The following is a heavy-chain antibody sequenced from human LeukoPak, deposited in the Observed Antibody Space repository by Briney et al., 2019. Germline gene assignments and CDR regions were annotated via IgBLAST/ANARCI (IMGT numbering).Heavy chain of an antibody. Sequence: GGSLRLSCAASGFTFSSYWMHWARHAPGQGPLWVSHINGDGSTTNYADSVKGRFTISRDNAKNTLYLQMNSLRAEDTAVYYCAEAASVRGVSYWGQGTLVTVSS. J-gene: IGHJ4*02. V-gene: IGHV3-74*01. CDR2: INGDGSTT. CDR3: AEAASVRGVSY. D-gene: IGHD3-10*01. CDR1: GFTFSSYW.